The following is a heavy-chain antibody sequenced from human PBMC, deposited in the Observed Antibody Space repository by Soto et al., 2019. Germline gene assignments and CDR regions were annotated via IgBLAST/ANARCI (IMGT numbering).Heavy chain of an antibody. V-gene: IGHV3-74*01. J-gene: IGHJ4*02. Sequence: EVQRVESGGGLVQPGGSLRLSCAASGFTFSNYWVHWVRKAPGKGLMWVSRINSDGTTINYADSVEGRFTISRDNAKNKLFLQMNSLRVEDTAVYYCARAGWYRFVYWCQGTLVNGSS. CDR3: ARAGWYRFVY. CDR2: INSDGTTI. D-gene: IGHD6-19*01. CDR1: GFTFSNYW.